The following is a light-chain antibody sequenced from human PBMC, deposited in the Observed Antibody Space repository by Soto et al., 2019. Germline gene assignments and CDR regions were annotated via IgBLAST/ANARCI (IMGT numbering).Light chain of an antibody. CDR1: QSVSSY. Sequence: EIVLTQSPATLSLSPGERATLSCRASQSVSSYLAWYQQKPGQAPRLLIYDASNRATGIPPRFSGSGSGTDFTLTISSLEAEDFAVYYCQHRSNWPLTFGGGTKVDIK. J-gene: IGKJ4*01. CDR3: QHRSNWPLT. CDR2: DAS. V-gene: IGKV3-11*01.